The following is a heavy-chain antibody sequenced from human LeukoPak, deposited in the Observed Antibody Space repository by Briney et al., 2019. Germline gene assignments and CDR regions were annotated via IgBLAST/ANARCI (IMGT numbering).Heavy chain of an antibody. CDR1: GFTVSSNY. Sequence: GGSLRLSCAASGFTVSSNYMSWVRQAPGKGLEWVSVIYSGGSTYYADSVKGRFTISRDNSKNTLYLQMSSLRADDTAVYYCLACYRSIPCYWGQGTLVTVSS. V-gene: IGHV3-66*01. D-gene: IGHD2-2*01. CDR2: IYSGGST. CDR3: LACYRSIPCY. J-gene: IGHJ4*02.